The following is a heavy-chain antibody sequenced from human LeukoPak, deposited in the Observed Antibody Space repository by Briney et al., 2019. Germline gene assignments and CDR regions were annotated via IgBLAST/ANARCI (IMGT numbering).Heavy chain of an antibody. J-gene: IGHJ4*02. CDR2: ISWNSGSI. CDR3: AKSVEAVAGFFDY. D-gene: IGHD6-19*01. V-gene: IGHV3-9*03. CDR1: GFTFDDYA. Sequence: GGSLRLSCAASGFTFDDYAMQWVRQAPGKGLEWVSGISWNSGSIGYADSVKGRFTISRDNAKNSLYLQMNSLRAEDMALYYCAKSVEAVAGFFDYWGQGTLVTVSS.